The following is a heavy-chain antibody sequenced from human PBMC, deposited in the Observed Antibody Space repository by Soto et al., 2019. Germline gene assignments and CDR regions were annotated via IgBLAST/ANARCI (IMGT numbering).Heavy chain of an antibody. Sequence: VSGPALVNPTQTLTLTCTFSGFSLSTSGVGVGWIRQPPGKALEWLALIYWSDDKRYSPSLKSRLTITKDTSKNQVVLTMTNMDPVDTATSYCAHSFSQQWLVQFDYWGQGTLVTVSS. D-gene: IGHD6-19*01. CDR1: GFSLSTSGVG. V-gene: IGHV2-5*01. CDR2: IYWSDDK. CDR3: AHSFSQQWLVQFDY. J-gene: IGHJ4*02.